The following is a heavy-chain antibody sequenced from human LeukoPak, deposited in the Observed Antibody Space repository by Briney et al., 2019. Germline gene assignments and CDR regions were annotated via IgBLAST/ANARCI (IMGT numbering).Heavy chain of an antibody. Sequence: SGGSLRLSCAASGFTVSSNYMSWVRQAPGKGLEWVSVIYSGGSTYYADSVKGRFTISRDNSKNTLYLQMNSLRAEDTAVYYCARGLGYYDSSGSPDYWGQGTLVTVSS. CDR2: IYSGGST. V-gene: IGHV3-66*02. J-gene: IGHJ4*02. CDR3: ARGLGYYDSSGSPDY. D-gene: IGHD3-22*01. CDR1: GFTVSSNY.